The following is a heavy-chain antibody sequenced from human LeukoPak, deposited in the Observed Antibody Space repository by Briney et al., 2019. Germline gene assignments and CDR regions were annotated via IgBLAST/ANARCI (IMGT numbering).Heavy chain of an antibody. V-gene: IGHV3-53*01. CDR2: IYSGGST. D-gene: IGHD3-22*01. J-gene: IGHJ4*02. Sequence: GGSLRLSCAASGFTVGSNYMSWVRQAPGKGLEWVSVIYSGGSTYYADSVKGRFTISRDNSKNTLYLQMNSLRAEDTAVYYCAREADDSSGYYSYFDYWGQGTLVTVSS. CDR3: AREADDSSGYYSYFDY. CDR1: GFTVGSNY.